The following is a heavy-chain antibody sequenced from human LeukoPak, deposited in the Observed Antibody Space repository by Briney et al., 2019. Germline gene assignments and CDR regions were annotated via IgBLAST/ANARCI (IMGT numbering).Heavy chain of an antibody. CDR1: GSTFSSYW. CDR3: ARENYYYGMDV. Sequence: PGGSLRLSCAASGSTFSSYWMSWVRQAPGKGLEWVANIKQDGSEKYYVDSVKGRFTISRDNAKNSLYLQMNSLRAEDTAVYYCARENYYYGMDVWGQGTTVTVSS. CDR2: IKQDGSEK. V-gene: IGHV3-7*01. J-gene: IGHJ6*02.